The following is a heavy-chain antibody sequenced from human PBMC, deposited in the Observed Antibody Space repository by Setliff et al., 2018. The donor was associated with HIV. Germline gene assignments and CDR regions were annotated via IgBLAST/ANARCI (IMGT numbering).Heavy chain of an antibody. D-gene: IGHD3-10*01. J-gene: IGHJ4*02. CDR1: GFTFSNYY. Sequence: GGSLRLSCAASGFTFSNYYMSWIRQAPGKGLEWISYISGSGDSIYYADSVEGRFTISRDNSKNTLYLQMNGLRTDDTAVYYCARHGQYGSGSYYNRPFDFWGQGTLVTVSS. CDR3: ARHGQYGSGSYYNRPFDF. V-gene: IGHV3-11*04. CDR2: ISGSGDSI.